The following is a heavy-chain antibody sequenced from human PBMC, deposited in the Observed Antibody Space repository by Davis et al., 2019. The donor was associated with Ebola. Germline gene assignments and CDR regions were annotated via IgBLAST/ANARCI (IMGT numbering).Heavy chain of an antibody. CDR1: GYTLTELS. CDR3: ARDRWAGYCSSASCLDY. J-gene: IGHJ4*02. D-gene: IGHD2-2*01. Sequence: ASVKVSCKVSGYTLTELSMHWVRQAPGKGLEWMGRFDPKYGETIYAQKFQDRLTMTTDTSTSTAYMELRSLRSDDTAVYYCARDRWAGYCSSASCLDYWGQGTLVTVSS. V-gene: IGHV1-24*01. CDR2: FDPKYGET.